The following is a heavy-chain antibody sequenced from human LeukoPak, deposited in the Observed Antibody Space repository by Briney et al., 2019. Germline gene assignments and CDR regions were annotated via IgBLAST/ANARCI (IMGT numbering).Heavy chain of an antibody. D-gene: IGHD5-12*01. V-gene: IGHV4-34*01. CDR3: ARGYSGYDYAYYYYYMDV. CDR2: INHSGST. Sequence: SETLSLTCAVYGGSFSGYHWSWIRQPPGKGLEWIGEINHSGSTNYNPSLKSRVTISVDTSKNQFSLKLSSVTAADTAVYYCARGYSGYDYAYYYYYMDVWGKGTTVTVSS. CDR1: GGSFSGYH. J-gene: IGHJ6*03.